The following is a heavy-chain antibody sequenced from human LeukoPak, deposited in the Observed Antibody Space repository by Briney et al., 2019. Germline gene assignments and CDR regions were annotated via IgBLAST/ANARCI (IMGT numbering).Heavy chain of an antibody. D-gene: IGHD1-26*01. CDR2: ISSNGGST. V-gene: IGHV3-64*01. Sequence: GGSLRLSCAATGFTFSTYAMSWVRQAPGKGLEYVSAISSNGGSTFYANSVKGRFTLSRDNSKNTLYLQMGSLRPEDMAVYYCARAPYSGSHSDYWGQGTLVTISS. J-gene: IGHJ4*02. CDR3: ARAPYSGSHSDY. CDR1: GFTFSTYA.